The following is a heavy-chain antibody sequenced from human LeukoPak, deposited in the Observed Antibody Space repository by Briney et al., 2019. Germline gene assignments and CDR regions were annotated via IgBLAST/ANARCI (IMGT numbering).Heavy chain of an antibody. CDR3: AKDFLIAALFFDY. D-gene: IGHD6-13*01. J-gene: IGHJ4*02. CDR2: ISYDGSNK. V-gene: IGHV3-30*18. Sequence: GGSLRLSCAASGFTFSSYGMHWVRQAPGKGLEWVAVISYDGSNKYYADSVKGRFTISRDNSKNTLYLQMNSLRGEDTAVYYCAKDFLIAALFFDYWGQGTLVTVSS. CDR1: GFTFSSYG.